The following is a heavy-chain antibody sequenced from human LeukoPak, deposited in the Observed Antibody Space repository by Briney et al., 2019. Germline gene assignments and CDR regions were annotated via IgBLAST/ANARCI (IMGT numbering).Heavy chain of an antibody. J-gene: IGHJ3*02. V-gene: IGHV1-69*05. Sequence: ASVKVSCKASGGTFSSYTISWVRQAPGQGLEWMGRIIPILGTANYAQKFQGRVTITTDESTSTAYMELSSLRSEDTAVYYCARERVTMIVVVGTSPDAFDIWGQGTMVTVSS. CDR1: GGTFSSYT. D-gene: IGHD3-22*01. CDR3: ARERVTMIVVVGTSPDAFDI. CDR2: IIPILGTA.